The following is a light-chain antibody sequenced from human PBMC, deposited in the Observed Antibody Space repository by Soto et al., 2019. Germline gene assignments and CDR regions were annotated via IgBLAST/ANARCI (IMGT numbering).Light chain of an antibody. J-gene: IGKJ1*01. V-gene: IGKV3-20*01. CDR1: QSVTSTY. Sequence: VLTQSPGTLSLSPGERATLSCRASQSVTSTYLAWYQQKPGQAPRLLIYGASSRATGVPDRLSGSGSGTDFTLTISRLEPEDFAVYFCHHYASTFGQGTKVEIK. CDR2: GAS. CDR3: HHYAST.